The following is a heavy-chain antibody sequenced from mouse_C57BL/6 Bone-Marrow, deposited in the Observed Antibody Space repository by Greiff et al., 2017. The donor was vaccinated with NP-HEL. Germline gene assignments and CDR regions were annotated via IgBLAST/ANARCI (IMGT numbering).Heavy chain of an antibody. CDR2: IFPGSGST. J-gene: IGHJ2*01. V-gene: IGHV1-75*01. CDR3: ARRRGLPYYFDD. Sequence: QVQLQQSGPELVKPGASVKISCKASGYTFTDYYINWVKQRPGQGLEWIGWIFPGSGSTYYTEKFKGKATLTVDKSSSTAYMLLISLTSEDSAVYFCARRRGLPYYFDDWGQGTTLTVSS. D-gene: IGHD2-2*01. CDR1: GYTFTDYY.